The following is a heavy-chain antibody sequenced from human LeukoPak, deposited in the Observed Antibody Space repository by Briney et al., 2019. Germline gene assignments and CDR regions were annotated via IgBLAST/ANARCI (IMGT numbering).Heavy chain of an antibody. CDR2: INHSGST. J-gene: IGHJ4*02. Sequence: SETLSLTCAVYGGSFSGYYWSWIRQPPGKGLEWIGEINHSGSTNYNPSLKSRVTISVDTSKNQFSLKLSSVTAADTAVYYCARRGYYDILTGYYYFDYWGQGTLVTASS. CDR1: GGSFSGYY. D-gene: IGHD3-9*01. V-gene: IGHV4-34*01. CDR3: ARRGYYDILTGYYYFDY.